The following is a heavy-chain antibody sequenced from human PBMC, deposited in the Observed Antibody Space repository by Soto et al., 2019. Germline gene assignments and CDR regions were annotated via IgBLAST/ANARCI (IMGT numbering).Heavy chain of an antibody. J-gene: IGHJ4*02. CDR3: AKDGVRGYSYPGY. CDR2: ISYDGSNK. V-gene: IGHV3-30*18. Sequence: QVQLVESGGGVVQPGRSLRLSCAASGFTFSSYGMHWVRQAPGKGLEWVAVISYDGSNKYYADSVKGRFTITRDNSKNPLYLQMNSLRAEDTAVYYCAKDGVRGYSYPGYWGQGTLVTVSS. D-gene: IGHD5-18*01. CDR1: GFTFSSYG.